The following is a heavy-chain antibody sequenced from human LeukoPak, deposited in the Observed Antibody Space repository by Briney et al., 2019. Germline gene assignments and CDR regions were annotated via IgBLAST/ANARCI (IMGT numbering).Heavy chain of an antibody. CDR3: ARHGHSSAPGNYFDY. CDR1: GYSFTSYW. CDR2: IYPGDSDT. V-gene: IGHV5-51*01. Sequence: GESLKISCKGSGYSFTSYWIGWVRQMPGKGLEWMGIIYPGDSDTRYSPSFQGQVTISADKSISTAYLQWSSLKASDTAMYYCARHGHSSAPGNYFDYWGQGTLVTVSS. D-gene: IGHD6-25*01. J-gene: IGHJ4*02.